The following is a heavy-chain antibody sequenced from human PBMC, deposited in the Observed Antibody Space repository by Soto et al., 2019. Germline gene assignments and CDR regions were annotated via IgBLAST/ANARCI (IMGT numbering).Heavy chain of an antibody. Sequence: SETLSLPCTVSGGSINSYYWSWLRQPPGKGLEWIGYIYYSGSTNYNPSLKSRVTISVDTSKNQLSLTLSSVPAVDTAVYYCASREIAAAGTDAYYYYYMDVGGEGTTVT. CDR1: GGSINSYY. D-gene: IGHD6-13*01. CDR2: IYYSGST. CDR3: ASREIAAAGTDAYYYYYMDV. J-gene: IGHJ6*03. V-gene: IGHV4-59*08.